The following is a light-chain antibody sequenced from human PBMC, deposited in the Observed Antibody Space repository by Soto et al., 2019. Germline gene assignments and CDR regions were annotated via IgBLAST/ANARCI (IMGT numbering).Light chain of an antibody. CDR2: GTS. CDR3: QQYGSPPIT. J-gene: IGKJ5*01. Sequence: EVVLTQSPATVSLSQGERATLSCRASQSVSSTYLAWYQQQPGQAPRLLMSGTSNRATGTPDRFSGSGSGTDFTLTISRLEPEDFAVYYCQQYGSPPITFGQRTRLEIK. CDR1: QSVSSTY. V-gene: IGKV3-20*01.